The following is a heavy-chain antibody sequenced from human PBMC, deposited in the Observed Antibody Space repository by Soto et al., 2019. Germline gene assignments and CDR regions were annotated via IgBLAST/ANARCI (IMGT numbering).Heavy chain of an antibody. V-gene: IGHV4-4*07. CDR1: GGSISSYY. CDR3: ARQRCDSCYDPYVWFDP. CDR2: IYTSGST. Sequence: QVQLQESGPGLVKPSETLSLTCTVSGGSISSYYWSWIRQPAGKGLEWIGRIYTSGSTNYNPSLNSRVTMSVDTSKPQCSLKLSSVTAADTAVYYCARQRCDSCYDPYVWFDPWGQGTLVPVSS. D-gene: IGHD5-12*01. J-gene: IGHJ5*02.